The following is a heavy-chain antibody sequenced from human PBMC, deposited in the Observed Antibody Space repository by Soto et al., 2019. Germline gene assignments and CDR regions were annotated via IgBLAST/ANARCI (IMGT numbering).Heavy chain of an antibody. CDR3: AKPVFVPTAMVGTFDV. D-gene: IGHD2-2*01. CDR2: ISYDGSNK. V-gene: IGHV3-30-3*02. Sequence: QVQLVESGGGVVQPGRSLRLSCAASGFTFSSYAMHWVRQAPGKGLEWVAVISYDGSNKYYADSVKGRFTISRDNYKNTVFLQMNSLRAEDTAVYYCAKPVFVPTAMVGTFDVWGQGTMVTVSS. J-gene: IGHJ3*01. CDR1: GFTFSSYA.